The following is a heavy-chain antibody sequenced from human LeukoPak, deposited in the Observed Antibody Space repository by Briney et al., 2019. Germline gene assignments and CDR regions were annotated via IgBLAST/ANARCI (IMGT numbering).Heavy chain of an antibody. D-gene: IGHD6-19*01. CDR1: GFTFSSYW. J-gene: IGHJ4*02. CDR2: IKPDGSEK. Sequence: PGGSLRLSCAASGFTFSSYWMNWVREAPGKGLEWVANIKPDGSEKYYVGSVKGRVTISRDNAKNSLYLQMNSLRAEDTAVYYCARAWQWLVTKGGYFDYWGQGTLVTVSS. V-gene: IGHV3-7*01. CDR3: ARAWQWLVTKGGYFDY.